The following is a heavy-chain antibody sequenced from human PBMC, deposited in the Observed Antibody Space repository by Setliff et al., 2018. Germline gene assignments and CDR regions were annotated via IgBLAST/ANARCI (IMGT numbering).Heavy chain of an antibody. CDR3: ARDPLGLEDITLFDY. Sequence: ASVKVSCKASGFSFTDYLMNWMRQAPEQGLEWMGRINLDTGNIFYAQEFQGRVTLTRDTSTSTAYMELTGLRYDDTAIYYCARDPLGLEDITLFDYGGQGTLVT. CDR1: GFSFTDYL. V-gene: IGHV1-2*02. CDR2: INLDTGNI. D-gene: IGHD3-16*01. J-gene: IGHJ4*02.